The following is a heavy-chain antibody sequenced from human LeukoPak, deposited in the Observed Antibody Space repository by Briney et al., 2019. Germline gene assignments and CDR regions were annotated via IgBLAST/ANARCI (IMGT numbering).Heavy chain of an antibody. CDR1: GYTFTGYY. D-gene: IGHD1-26*01. CDR3: ARLEMIYSGSPPGHDY. Sequence: ASVKVSCKASGYTFTGYYMHWVRQAPGQGLEWMGWINPNSGGTNYAQKFQGRVTMTRDTSISTAYMELSRLRSDDTAVYYCARLEMIYSGSPPGHDYWGQETLVTVSS. V-gene: IGHV1-2*02. CDR2: INPNSGGT. J-gene: IGHJ4*02.